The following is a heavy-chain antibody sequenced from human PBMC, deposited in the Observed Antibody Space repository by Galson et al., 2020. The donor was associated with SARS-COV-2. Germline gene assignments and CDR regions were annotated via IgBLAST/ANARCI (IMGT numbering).Heavy chain of an antibody. CDR3: ARVGDCSGGICYGAEYFQH. CDR1: GFTFSDYF. J-gene: IGHJ1*01. V-gene: IGHV3-11*04. D-gene: IGHD2-15*01. CDR2: ISSSCSSI. Sequence: GGSLRLSCAASGFTFSDYFMSWVRQAPGQGLEWVSYISSSCSSINYADSVKGRFTISRDNAKNSLNLQMNSLRVEDTAVYYCARVGDCSGGICYGAEYFQHWGQGTLVTVSS.